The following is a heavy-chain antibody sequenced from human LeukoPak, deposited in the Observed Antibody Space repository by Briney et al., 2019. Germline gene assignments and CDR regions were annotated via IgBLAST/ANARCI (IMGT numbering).Heavy chain of an antibody. Sequence: PSETLSLTCTVSGGSISSYYWSWTRQPPGKGLEWIGYIYYSGSTNYNPSLKSRVTISVDTSKNQFSLKMSSVTAADTAVYYCARGNYYDSSGYLGPRGDYWGQGTLVTVSS. V-gene: IGHV4-59*12. CDR2: IYYSGST. CDR1: GGSISSYY. D-gene: IGHD3-22*01. CDR3: ARGNYYDSSGYLGPRGDY. J-gene: IGHJ4*02.